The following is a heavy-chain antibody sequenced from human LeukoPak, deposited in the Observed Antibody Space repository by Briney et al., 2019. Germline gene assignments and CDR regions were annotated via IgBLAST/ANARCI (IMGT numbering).Heavy chain of an antibody. V-gene: IGHV1-2*02. D-gene: IGHD5-18*01. Sequence: GASVKVSCKASGYTFTGYYMHWVRQAPGQGLEWMGWINPSSGGTNYAQKFQGRVTMTRDTSISTAYMELSRLRSDDTAVYYCASDGGYSYDLGYWGQGTLVTVSS. J-gene: IGHJ4*02. CDR1: GYTFTGYY. CDR2: INPSSGGT. CDR3: ASDGGYSYDLGY.